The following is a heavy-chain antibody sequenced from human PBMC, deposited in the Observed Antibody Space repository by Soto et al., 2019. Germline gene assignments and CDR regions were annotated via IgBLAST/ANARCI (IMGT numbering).Heavy chain of an antibody. CDR3: ARGRVLGYCSSTSCYASRYTYYYYYYMDV. Sequence: ASVKVSCKASGYTFTSYDINWVRQATGRGLEWMGWMNPNSGNTGYAQKFQGRVTMTRNTSISTAYMELSSLRSEDTAVYYCARGRVLGYCSSTSCYASRYTYYYYYYMDVWGKGTTVTVSS. D-gene: IGHD2-2*01. CDR1: GYTFTSYD. CDR2: MNPNSGNT. J-gene: IGHJ6*03. V-gene: IGHV1-8*01.